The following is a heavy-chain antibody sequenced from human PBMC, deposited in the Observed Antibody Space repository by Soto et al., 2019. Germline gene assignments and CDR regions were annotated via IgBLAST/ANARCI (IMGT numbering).Heavy chain of an antibody. D-gene: IGHD5-18*01. V-gene: IGHV3-23*01. J-gene: IGHJ4*02. CDR2: LSGSGDST. CDR3: ARPWDTAMVSTWNY. CDR1: GFHFSSYA. Sequence: EVQLLESGGGLVQPGGSLRLSCAASGFHFSSYAMSWVRQAPGKGLEWVSTLSGSGDSTYSADSVKGRFTISRDNSKNSLYLQMNSLRAEDTAVYYCARPWDTAMVSTWNYWGQGTLVTVSS.